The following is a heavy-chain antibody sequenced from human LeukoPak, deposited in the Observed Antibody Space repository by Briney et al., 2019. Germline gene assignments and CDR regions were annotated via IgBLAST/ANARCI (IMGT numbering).Heavy chain of an antibody. J-gene: IGHJ4*02. D-gene: IGHD5-18*01. CDR3: AKGWLWSTYDY. V-gene: IGHV3-23*01. CDR2: ISDRGGYS. Sequence: GGSLRLSCAASGFTFSSYAMSWVRQAPGKGLEWVSGISDRGGYSYYADSVKGRFTFSRDNSKNTLYLQMNRLRAEDTAVYYCAKGWLWSTYDYWGQGTLVTVSS. CDR1: GFTFSSYA.